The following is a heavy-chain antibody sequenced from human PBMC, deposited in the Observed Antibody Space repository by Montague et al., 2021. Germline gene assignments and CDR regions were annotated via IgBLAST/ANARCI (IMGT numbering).Heavy chain of an antibody. D-gene: IGHD3-22*01. CDR1: NGSIGSSTSY. CDR2: IYYTGTT. J-gene: IGHJ5*02. V-gene: IGHV4-39*01. Sequence: SETLSLTCTVSNGSIGSSTSYWGWIRQPPGQGLEWIGTIYYTGTTYFNTSLKSRVTVSKDTSKSQFSLTLSSVTAADTAIYYCARMYRYDRSIAPWGQGTLVTVSS. CDR3: ARMYRYDRSIAP.